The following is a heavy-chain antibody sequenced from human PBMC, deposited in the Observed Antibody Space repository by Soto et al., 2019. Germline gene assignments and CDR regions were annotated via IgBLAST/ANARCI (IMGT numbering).Heavy chain of an antibody. Sequence: QVQLVQSGAEVKKPGASVKVSCKASGYTFTSYAMHWVRQAPGQRREWMGWINAGNGNTKYSQKFQGRVTITRDTSASTAYMELSSLRSEDTAVYYCARDCSGGSCPPGYWGQGTLVTVSS. J-gene: IGHJ4*02. D-gene: IGHD2-15*01. CDR1: GYTFTSYA. CDR3: ARDCSGGSCPPGY. V-gene: IGHV1-3*01. CDR2: INAGNGNT.